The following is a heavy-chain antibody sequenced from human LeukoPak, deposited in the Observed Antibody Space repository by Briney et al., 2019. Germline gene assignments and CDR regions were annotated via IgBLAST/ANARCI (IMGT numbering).Heavy chain of an antibody. Sequence: PSETLSLTCTVSSFSFTTDYYRGWIRQPPGKGLEWIDSVFRTGGTYYNPSLRNRVSISLDMSKNHFSLSLHSVTAADTAVYYCSGERAGAIVDFWGRGTLVTVSS. CDR1: SFSFTTDYY. D-gene: IGHD2-21*01. CDR3: SGERAGAIVDF. J-gene: IGHJ4*02. CDR2: VFRTGGT. V-gene: IGHV4-38-2*02.